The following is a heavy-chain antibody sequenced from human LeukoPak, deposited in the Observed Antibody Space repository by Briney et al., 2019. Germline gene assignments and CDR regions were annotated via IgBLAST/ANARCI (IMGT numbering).Heavy chain of an antibody. D-gene: IGHD3-22*01. J-gene: IGHJ4*02. CDR1: GGTFSSYA. CDR2: MNPNSGNT. Sequence: ASVKVSCKASGGTFSSYAINWVRQATGQGLEWMGWMNPNSGNTGYAQKFQGRVTMTRNTSISTAYMELSSLRSEDTAVYYCARDYYDSSGYYSGEDYWGQGTLVTVSS. CDR3: ARDYYDSSGYYSGEDY. V-gene: IGHV1-8*02.